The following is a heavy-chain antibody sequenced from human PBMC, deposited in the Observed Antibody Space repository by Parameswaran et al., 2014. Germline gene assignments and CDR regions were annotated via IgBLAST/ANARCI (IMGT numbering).Heavy chain of an antibody. V-gene: IGHV4-31*02. CDR3: ARGRLYYYYMDV. Sequence: RWIRQPPGKGLEWIGYIYYSGSTYYNPSLKSRVTISVDTSKNQFSLKLSSVTAADTAVYYCARGRLYYYYMDVWGKGTTVTVSS. CDR2: IYYSGST. J-gene: IGHJ6*03.